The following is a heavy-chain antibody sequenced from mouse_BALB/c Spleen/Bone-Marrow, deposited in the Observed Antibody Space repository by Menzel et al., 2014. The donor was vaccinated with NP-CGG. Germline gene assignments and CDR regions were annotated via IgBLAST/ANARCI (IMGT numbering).Heavy chain of an antibody. CDR1: GYSITSDYA. CDR2: MSSSGST. D-gene: IGHD1-1*01. CDR3: ARDYYGSSYFDY. Sequence: VQLQQSGPGLVKPSQSLSLTCTVTGYSITSDYAWNWIRQFPVNKLEWMGYMSSSGSTSYRPSLKSRISVIRDTSKNQFFLQLNSVTAEDTGTYYCARDYYGSSYFDYWGQGTTLTVSA. J-gene: IGHJ2*01. V-gene: IGHV3-2*02.